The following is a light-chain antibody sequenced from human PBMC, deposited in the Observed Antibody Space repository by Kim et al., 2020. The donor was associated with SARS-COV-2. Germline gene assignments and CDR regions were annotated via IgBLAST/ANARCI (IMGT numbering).Light chain of an antibody. CDR3: QTWGTGIQV. V-gene: IGLV4-69*01. Sequence: QLALTQSPSASASLGASVKLTCTLSSGHGSYAIAWHQQQPEKGPRYLMKLNSDGSHSKGDGIPDRFSGSSSGAERYLTISSLQSEDEADYYCQTWGTGIQVFGGGTKLTVL. J-gene: IGLJ3*02. CDR1: SGHGSYA. CDR2: LNSDGSH.